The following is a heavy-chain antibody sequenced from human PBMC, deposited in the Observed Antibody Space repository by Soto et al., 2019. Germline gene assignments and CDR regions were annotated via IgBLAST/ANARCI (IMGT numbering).Heavy chain of an antibody. V-gene: IGHV2-5*02. CDR2: IYWDDDK. CDR3: AHRFSYDSSGYYYHFDY. CDR1: GFSLSTSGVG. D-gene: IGHD3-22*01. Sequence: SGPTLVNPTQTLTLTCTFSGFSLSTSGVGVGWIRQPPGKALEWLALIYWDDDKRYSPSLKSRLTITKDTSKNQVVLTMTNMDPVDTATYYCAHRFSYDSSGYYYHFDYWGQGTLVTVS. J-gene: IGHJ4*02.